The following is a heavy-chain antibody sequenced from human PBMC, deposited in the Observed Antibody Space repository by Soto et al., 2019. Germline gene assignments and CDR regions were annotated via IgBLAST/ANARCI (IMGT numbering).Heavy chain of an antibody. CDR3: ATYYYDSSPTRAAFDI. V-gene: IGHV3-48*01. CDR1: GFTFSSYS. Sequence: PGGSLRLSCAASGFTFSSYSMNWVRQAPGKGLEWVSYISSSSSTIYYADSVKGRFTISRDNAKNSLYLQMNSLRGEDTAVYYCATYYYDSSPTRAAFDIWGQGTMVTVSS. CDR2: ISSSSSTI. J-gene: IGHJ3*02. D-gene: IGHD3-22*01.